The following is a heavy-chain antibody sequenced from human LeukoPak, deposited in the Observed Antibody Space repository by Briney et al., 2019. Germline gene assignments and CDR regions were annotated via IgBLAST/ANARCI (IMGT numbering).Heavy chain of an antibody. Sequence: ASVKVSCKASGYTFTSYGISWVRQAPGQGLELMGWISAYNGNSYYAQKLQGRVTVTTDTSTSTAYMELRSLRSDDTAVYYCAREAQQLVTIYFDDWGQETLVTVSS. CDR2: ISAYNGNS. V-gene: IGHV1-18*01. D-gene: IGHD6-13*01. CDR3: AREAQQLVTIYFDD. CDR1: GYTFTSYG. J-gene: IGHJ4*02.